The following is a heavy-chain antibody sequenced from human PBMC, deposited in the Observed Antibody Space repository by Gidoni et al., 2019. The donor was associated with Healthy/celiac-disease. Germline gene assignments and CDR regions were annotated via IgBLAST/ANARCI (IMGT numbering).Heavy chain of an antibody. CDR3: AGGYGVQPGAFDI. CDR2: GGST. Sequence: GGSTYYNPSLKSRVTISVDTSKNQFSLKLSSVTAGDTAVYYCAGGYGVQPGAFDIWGQGTMVTVSS. J-gene: IGHJ3*02. D-gene: IGHD4-17*01. V-gene: IGHV4-31*02.